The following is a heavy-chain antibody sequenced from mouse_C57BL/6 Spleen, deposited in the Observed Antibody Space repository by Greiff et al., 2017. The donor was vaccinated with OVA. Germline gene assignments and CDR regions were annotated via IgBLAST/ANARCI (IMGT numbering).Heavy chain of an antibody. CDR2: INPNYGTT. J-gene: IGHJ3*01. D-gene: IGHD3-2*02. CDR3: ATKTDQERIFAY. CDR1: GYSFTDYN. Sequence: VQLQQSGPELVKPGASVKISCKASGYSFTDYNINWVKQSNGQSLEWIGVINPNYGTTSYNQKFKGKATLTVDQSSSTAYMQLNSLTSEDSAVDYCATKTDQERIFAYWGQGTLVTVSA. V-gene: IGHV1-39*01.